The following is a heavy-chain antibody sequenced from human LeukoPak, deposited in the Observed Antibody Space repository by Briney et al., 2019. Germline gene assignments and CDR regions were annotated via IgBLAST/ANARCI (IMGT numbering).Heavy chain of an antibody. CDR3: APQALRFFNRNP. J-gene: IGHJ5*02. V-gene: IGHV3-53*01. Sequence: GGSLRLSCAASGFTVSSNYMSWVRQAPGKGLEWVSVIYSGGSTYYADSVKGRFTISRDNSKNTLYLQMNSLRAEDTAVYYCAPQALRFFNRNPWGQGTLVTVSS. D-gene: IGHD3-3*01. CDR2: IYSGGST. CDR1: GFTVSSNY.